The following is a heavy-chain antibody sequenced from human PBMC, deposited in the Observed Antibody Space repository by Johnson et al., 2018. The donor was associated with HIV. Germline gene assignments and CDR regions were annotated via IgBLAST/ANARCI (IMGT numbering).Heavy chain of an antibody. CDR1: GISFSYAW. V-gene: IGHV3-15*01. CDR2: IKSKGSGGTI. J-gene: IGHJ3*02. Sequence: VQLVESGGGVVQPGRSLRLSCAASGISFSYAWMSWVRRAPGKGLEWVGRIKSKGSGGTIDYAAPVKDRFTISRDNSKNTLYLQMNSLRAEDTAVYYCARGGQLVAFDIWGQGTMVTVSS. CDR3: ARGGQLVAFDI. D-gene: IGHD6-6*01.